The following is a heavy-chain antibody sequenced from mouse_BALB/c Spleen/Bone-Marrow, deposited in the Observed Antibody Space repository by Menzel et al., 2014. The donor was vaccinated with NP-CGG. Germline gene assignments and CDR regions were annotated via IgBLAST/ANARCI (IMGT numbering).Heavy chain of an antibody. CDR3: ARVYPGYYAMDY. V-gene: IGHV1-67*01. J-gene: IGHJ4*01. Sequence: VQLQHSGPELARPGVSVKISCKGSGYTFTEYAMHWVKQSHAKSLEWIGVISTYSGNTNYNQKFKGKATLTVDKSSSTAFMELARLTSEDSAIYFCARVYPGYYAMDYWGQGTSVTVSS. D-gene: IGHD5-1*01. CDR2: ISTYSGNT. CDR1: GYTFTEYA.